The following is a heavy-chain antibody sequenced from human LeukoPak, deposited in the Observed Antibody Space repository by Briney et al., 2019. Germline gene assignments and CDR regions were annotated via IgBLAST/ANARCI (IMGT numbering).Heavy chain of an antibody. CDR3: ASARKVVPAAMIPPHNYYYYYMDV. CDR2: ISSSSSTI. J-gene: IGHJ6*03. CDR1: GFTFSSYS. D-gene: IGHD2-2*01. Sequence: PGGSLRLSCAASGFTFSSYSMNWVRQAPGKGLEWVSYISSSSSTIYYADSVKGRFTISRDNAKNSLYLQMNSLRAEDTAVYYCASARKVVPAAMIPPHNYYYYYMDVWGKGTTVTISS. V-gene: IGHV3-48*01.